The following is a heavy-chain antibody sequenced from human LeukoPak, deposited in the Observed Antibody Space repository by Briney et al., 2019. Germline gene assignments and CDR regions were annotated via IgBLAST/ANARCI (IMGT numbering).Heavy chain of an antibody. V-gene: IGHV3-49*04. CDR1: GFTFGDYA. CDR2: IRSKAYGGTT. CDR3: TRVSYCGGDCYFVPYYFDY. D-gene: IGHD2-21*02. J-gene: IGHJ4*02. Sequence: GGSLRLSCTASGFTFGDYAMSWVCQAPGKGLEWVGFIRSKAYGGTTEYAASVKGRFTISRDDSKSIAYLQMNSLKTEDTAVYYCTRVSYCGGDCYFVPYYFDYWGQGTLVTVSS.